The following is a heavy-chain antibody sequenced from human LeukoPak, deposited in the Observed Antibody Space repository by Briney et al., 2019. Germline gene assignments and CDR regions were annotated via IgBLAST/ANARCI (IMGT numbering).Heavy chain of an antibody. Sequence: SVKVSCKASGGTFSSYAISWVRQARGQGLEWMGGIIPIFGTANYAQKFQGRVTITADKSTSTAYMELSSLRSEDTAVYYCATHSGYSYGFLDYWGQGTLVTVSS. V-gene: IGHV1-69*06. J-gene: IGHJ4*02. CDR2: IIPIFGTA. CDR3: ATHSGYSYGFLDY. CDR1: GGTFSSYA. D-gene: IGHD5-18*01.